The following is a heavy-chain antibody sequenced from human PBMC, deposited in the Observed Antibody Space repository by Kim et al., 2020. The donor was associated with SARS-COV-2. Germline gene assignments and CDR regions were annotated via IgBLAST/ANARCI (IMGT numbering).Heavy chain of an antibody. CDR1: GFTFGSYA. Sequence: GGSLRLSCAASGFTFGSYAMSWVRQAPGKGLEWVSTITGSGTTTYYADSVKGRFTISRDNSKSTLYLQMNSLRADDTALYYCAKDRPEYCSGGSCYSGSAAGVDVWGQGTTVTVSS. CDR3: AKDRPEYCSGGSCYSGSAAGVDV. V-gene: IGHV3-23*01. J-gene: IGHJ6*02. CDR2: ITGSGTTT. D-gene: IGHD2-15*01.